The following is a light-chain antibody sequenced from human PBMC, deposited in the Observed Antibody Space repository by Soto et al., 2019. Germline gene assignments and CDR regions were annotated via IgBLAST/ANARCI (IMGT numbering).Light chain of an antibody. Sequence: QSALTQPRSVSGSPGQSVTISCTGTSSDVGTYNYVSWYQQHPGKAPKVMIYDVSERPSGVPDRFSGSKSGNTASLTISGLQAEDEEDYYCCSYAGSPRYVFGTGTKVTVL. CDR3: CSYAGSPRYV. V-gene: IGLV2-11*01. CDR1: SSDVGTYNY. J-gene: IGLJ1*01. CDR2: DVS.